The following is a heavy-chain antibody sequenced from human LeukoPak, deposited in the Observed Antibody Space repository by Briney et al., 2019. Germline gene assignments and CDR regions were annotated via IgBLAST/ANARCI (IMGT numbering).Heavy chain of an antibody. D-gene: IGHD1-26*01. CDR1: GGSISSGSDY. Sequence: SETLSLTCSVSGGSISSGSDYWGWIRQPPGKGPEWIGSIYYSGRTYYNPSLKSRVTISVDTSKNQFSLKLSSVTAADTAVYYCARHGRSGGYYTWFDPWGQGTLVTVSS. V-gene: IGHV4-39*07. CDR3: ARHGRSGGYYTWFDP. J-gene: IGHJ5*02. CDR2: IYYSGRT.